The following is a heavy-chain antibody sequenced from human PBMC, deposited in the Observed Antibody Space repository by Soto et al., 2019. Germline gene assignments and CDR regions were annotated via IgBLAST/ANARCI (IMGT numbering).Heavy chain of an antibody. V-gene: IGHV1-2*02. J-gene: IGHJ4*02. D-gene: IGHD2-15*01. CDR3: ARSYCSGGSCYSGPDY. Sequence: ASVKVSCKASGYTFTGYYIHWVRQAPGQGLEWMGWINPNSGGTNYAQKFQGRVTMTRDTSISTAYMELSRLRSDDTAVYYCARSYCSGGSCYSGPDYWGQGTLVTVSS. CDR1: GYTFTGYY. CDR2: INPNSGGT.